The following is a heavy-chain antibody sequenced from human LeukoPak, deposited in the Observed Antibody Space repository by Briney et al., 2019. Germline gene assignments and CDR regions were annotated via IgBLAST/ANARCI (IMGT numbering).Heavy chain of an antibody. CDR2: IYYSGST. CDR1: GGSISSSSYY. CDR3: ARVGKGYYDY. J-gene: IGHJ4*02. V-gene: IGHV4-39*07. D-gene: IGHD3-10*01. Sequence: SETLSLTCTVSGGSISSSSYYWGWIRQPPGKGLEWIGSIYYSGSTYYNPSLKSRVTMSVDTSKNQFSLKLSSVTAADTAVYYCARVGKGYYDYWGQGTLVTVSS.